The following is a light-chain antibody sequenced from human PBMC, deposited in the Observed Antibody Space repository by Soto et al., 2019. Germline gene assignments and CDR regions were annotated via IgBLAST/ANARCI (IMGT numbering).Light chain of an antibody. CDR3: QQYGGSTYT. CDR1: QSVRSNY. Sequence: EIVLTQSPGTLSLSPGERATLSCSASQSVRSNYLALYQQKPGQAPRLLIYGASSRATGIPDRFSGTGSGTDFTLTISLLEPEDFAVYYCQQYGGSTYTFGQGTKLESK. V-gene: IGKV3-20*01. CDR2: GAS. J-gene: IGKJ2*01.